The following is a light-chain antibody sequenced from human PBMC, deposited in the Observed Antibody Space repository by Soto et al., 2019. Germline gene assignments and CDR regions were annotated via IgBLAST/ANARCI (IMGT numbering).Light chain of an antibody. Sequence: QSVLTQPASVSGFPGRSITISCTGTSSEVGYYNLVSWYQHHPGKAPKLIIYEVNKRPSGVSNRFSGSKSGNTASLTISGLQAEDEADYHCCSYAGSSTYVFGTGTKVTVL. CDR3: CSYAGSSTYV. J-gene: IGLJ1*01. V-gene: IGLV2-23*02. CDR2: EVN. CDR1: SSEVGYYNL.